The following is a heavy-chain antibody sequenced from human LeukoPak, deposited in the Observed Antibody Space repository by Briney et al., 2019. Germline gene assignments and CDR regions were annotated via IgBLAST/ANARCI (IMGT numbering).Heavy chain of an antibody. CDR1: GFTFSSYG. Sequence: GGSLRLSCAASGFTFSSYGMHWVRQAPGKGLEWVSSISGSSDSTYYPDSMKGRFTISRDSSKDTLYLQMNSLRTEDTAIYYCAKAKGSLWFGEFDSWGQGTLVTVSS. J-gene: IGHJ4*02. D-gene: IGHD3-10*01. CDR2: ISGSSDST. CDR3: AKAKGSLWFGEFDS. V-gene: IGHV3-23*01.